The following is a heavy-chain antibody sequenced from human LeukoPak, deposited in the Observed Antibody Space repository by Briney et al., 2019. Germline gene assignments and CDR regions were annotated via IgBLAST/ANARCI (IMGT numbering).Heavy chain of an antibody. CDR1: GFTFDDYG. CDR3: ARGPPDFGDYTTIDY. CDR2: IKWNGGST. Sequence: PGGSLRLSCAASGFTFDDYGMSWVRQGPGKGLEWVSGIKWNGGSTGYADSVKGRFTISRDNAKNSLYLQMNSLRAVDTALYYCARGPPDFGDYTTIDYWGQGTLVTVSS. D-gene: IGHD4-17*01. V-gene: IGHV3-20*04. J-gene: IGHJ4*02.